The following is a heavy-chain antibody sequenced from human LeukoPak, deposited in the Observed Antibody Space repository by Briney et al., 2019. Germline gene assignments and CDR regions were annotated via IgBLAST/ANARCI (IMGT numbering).Heavy chain of an antibody. V-gene: IGHV1-18*01. Sequence: ASVKVSCKASGYAFTNYAISWVRQAPGQGVEWVGWISGYNGNTNYAQNLQGRVTMTTDTSTSTAYMELRSLRSDDTAVYYCATGTITMIRGTLYSYYGMDYYYGMDVWGQGTTVTVSS. CDR3: ATGTITMIRGTLYSYYGMDYYYGMDV. J-gene: IGHJ6*02. CDR1: GYAFTNYA. CDR2: ISGYNGNT. D-gene: IGHD3-10*01.